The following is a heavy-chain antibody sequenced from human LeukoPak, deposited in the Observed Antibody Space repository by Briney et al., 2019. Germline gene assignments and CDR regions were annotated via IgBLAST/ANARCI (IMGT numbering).Heavy chain of an antibody. CDR2: IKSKTDGGTT. CDR1: GFTFDDYG. CDR3: TTEWGYCSGGSCYSEYFQH. V-gene: IGHV3-15*01. D-gene: IGHD2-15*01. Sequence: PGGSLRLSCAASGFTFDDYGMSWVRQAPGKGLEWVGRIKSKTDGGTTDYAAPVKGRFTISRDDSKNTLYLQMNSLKTEDTAVYYCTTEWGYCSGGSCYSEYFQHWGQGTLVTVSS. J-gene: IGHJ1*01.